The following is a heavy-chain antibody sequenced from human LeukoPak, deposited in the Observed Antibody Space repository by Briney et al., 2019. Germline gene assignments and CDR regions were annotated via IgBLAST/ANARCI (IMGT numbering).Heavy chain of an antibody. Sequence: GASVKVSCKASGGTFSSYAISWVRQAPGQGLEWMGGIIPILGTANYAQKFPGRVTITADESTSTAYMELSSLRSEDTAVYYCARDWILRQRFSALGYWGQGTLVTVSS. D-gene: IGHD3-3*01. CDR2: IIPILGTA. CDR1: GGTFSSYA. J-gene: IGHJ4*02. CDR3: ARDWILRQRFSALGY. V-gene: IGHV1-69*13.